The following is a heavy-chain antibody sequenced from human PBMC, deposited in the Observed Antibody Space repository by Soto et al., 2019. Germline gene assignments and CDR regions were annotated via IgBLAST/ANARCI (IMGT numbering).Heavy chain of an antibody. CDR3: AKFFVETGSNSGWPWSFHY. CDR2: IRGSGGTT. Sequence: EVQLLESGGGLVQPGRSLRLSCAASGFTFSNYAMSWGRQAPGQGLDWVSAIRGSGGTTYYADSVKGRFTISRDNSKNTLFLQMNSLRAGDAAVYYCAKFFVETGSNSGWPWSFHYWGQGTLVTVSS. CDR1: GFTFSNYA. D-gene: IGHD6-25*01. J-gene: IGHJ4*02. V-gene: IGHV3-23*01.